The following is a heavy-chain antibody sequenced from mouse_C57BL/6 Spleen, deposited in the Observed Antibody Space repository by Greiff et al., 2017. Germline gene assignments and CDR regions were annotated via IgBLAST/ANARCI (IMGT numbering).Heavy chain of an antibody. V-gene: IGHV5-6*01. CDR1: GFTFSSYG. CDR2: ISSGGSYT. Sequence: EVKLMEPGGDLVKPGGSLKLSCAASGFTFSSYGMSWVRQTPDQRLEWVATISSGGSYTYYPDSVKGRFTISRDNAKNTLYQQRSSLKSEDTAMYYGAGHGDINDSFAYWGQGTLVTVSA. CDR3: AGHGDINDSFAY. D-gene: IGHD2-4*01. J-gene: IGHJ3*01.